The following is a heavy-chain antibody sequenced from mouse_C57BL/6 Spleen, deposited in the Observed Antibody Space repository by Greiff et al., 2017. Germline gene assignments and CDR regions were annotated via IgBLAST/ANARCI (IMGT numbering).Heavy chain of an antibody. J-gene: IGHJ2*01. CDR2: IDPEDGDT. CDR1: GFTFKGYY. D-gene: IGHD2-10*01. V-gene: IGHV14-2*01. CDR3: AREGAYYADY. Sequence: VQLQQSGAELVKPGASVKLSCTASGFTFKGYYMHWVKQRTEQGLEWIGRIDPEDGDTNYAPKFQGKATITADTSSNTSYLQLSSLTSEDAAVYYCAREGAYYADYWGQGTTLTVSS.